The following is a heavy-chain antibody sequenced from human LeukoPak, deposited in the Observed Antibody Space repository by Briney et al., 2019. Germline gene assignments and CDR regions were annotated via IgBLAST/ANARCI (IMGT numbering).Heavy chain of an antibody. CDR3: ASGPRWVEAAWAHSFDI. CDR2: IKQDGSDK. CDR1: GFTFSSYW. D-gene: IGHD2-15*01. Sequence: GGSLRLSCLDSGFTFSSYWMSWVRQAPGKGLEWVANIKQDGSDKYYVDSVKGRFTISRDNAKNSLYLQMNSPRAEDTAVYFCASGPRWVEAAWAHSFDIWGRGTMVTVSS. J-gene: IGHJ3*02. V-gene: IGHV3-7*01.